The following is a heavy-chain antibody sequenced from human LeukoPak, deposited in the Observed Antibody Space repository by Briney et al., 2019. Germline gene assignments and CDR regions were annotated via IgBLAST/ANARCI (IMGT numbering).Heavy chain of an antibody. CDR1: GGTFSSYA. D-gene: IGHD1-26*01. CDR2: INPSGGST. V-gene: IGHV1-46*01. Sequence: ASVKVSCKASGGTFSSYAISWARQAPGQGFEWMGIINPSGGSTSYAQKFQGRVTMTRDTSTSTVYMELSSLRSEDTAVYYCARDSSGSYYGYFDYWGQGTLVTVSS. J-gene: IGHJ4*02. CDR3: ARDSSGSYYGYFDY.